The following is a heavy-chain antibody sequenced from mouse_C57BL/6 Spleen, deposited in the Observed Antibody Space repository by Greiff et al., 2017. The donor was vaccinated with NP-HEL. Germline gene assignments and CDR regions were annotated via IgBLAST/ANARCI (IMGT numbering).Heavy chain of an antibody. Sequence: VQLQQSGAELVRPGASVKLSCTASGFNIKDDYMHWVKQRPEQGLEWIGWIDPENGDTEYASKFQGKATITADTSSNTAYLQLSSLTSEDTAVYYCTTSWDEAYWGQGTLVTVSA. D-gene: IGHD4-1*01. CDR1: GFNIKDDY. J-gene: IGHJ3*01. CDR2: IDPENGDT. V-gene: IGHV14-4*01. CDR3: TTSWDEAY.